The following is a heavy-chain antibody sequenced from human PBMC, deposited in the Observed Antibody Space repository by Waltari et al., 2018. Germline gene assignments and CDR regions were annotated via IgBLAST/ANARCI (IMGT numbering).Heavy chain of an antibody. CDR3: ARSTVTTFWYFDL. CDR1: GFTFSSYW. CDR2: IKQDGSEK. V-gene: IGHV3-7*01. D-gene: IGHD4-17*01. J-gene: IGHJ2*01. Sequence: EVQLVESGGGLVQPGGSLRLSWAASGFTFSSYWMSWVRQAPGKGLEWVANIKQDGSEKYYVDSVKGRFTISRDNAKNSLYLQMNSLRAEDTAVYYCARSTVTTFWYFDLWGRGTLVTVSS.